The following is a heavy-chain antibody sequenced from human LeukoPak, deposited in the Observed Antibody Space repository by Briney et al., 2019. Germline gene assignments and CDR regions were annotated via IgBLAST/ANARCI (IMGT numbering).Heavy chain of an antibody. CDR2: ISAYNGNT. D-gene: IGHD3-9*01. J-gene: IGHJ4*02. V-gene: IGHV1-18*04. Sequence: EASVKVSCKASGYTLTSYGISWVRQAPGQGLEWMGWISAYNGNTNYAQKLQGRVTMTTDTSTSTAYMELRSLRSDDTAVYYCARFPIRYDILTGSAYYFDYWGQGTLVTVSS. CDR3: ARFPIRYDILTGSAYYFDY. CDR1: GYTLTSYG.